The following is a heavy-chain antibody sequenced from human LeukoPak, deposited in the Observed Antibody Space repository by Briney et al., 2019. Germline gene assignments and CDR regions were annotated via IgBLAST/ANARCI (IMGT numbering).Heavy chain of an antibody. D-gene: IGHD3-10*01. V-gene: IGHV4-39*01. CDR3: ARQAIRYFDY. CDR1: GGSISSSSYY. Sequence: SETLSLTCTVSGGSISSSSYYWGGIRQPPGKGLEWSGNIYYNESTYYTPSLKSRVTISLDTPKNQFSLKLSSVTAAATAVYCCARQAIRYFDYWGQGTLVTVSS. J-gene: IGHJ4*02. CDR2: IYYNEST.